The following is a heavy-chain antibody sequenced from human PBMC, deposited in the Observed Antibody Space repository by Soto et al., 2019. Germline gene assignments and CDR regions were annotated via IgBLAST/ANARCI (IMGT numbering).Heavy chain of an antibody. Sequence: QEHLVESGGGVVQPGTSLRLSCAASGFTFNTYGMHWVRQAPGKGLEWVAVISFDGSEKFYVDSEKGRFTISRDNSKNTLYLQLNSLRPEDTATYYCAKSPNFYCGSYLCYKYYFDHWGQGTLVTVSS. CDR2: ISFDGSEK. CDR3: AKSPNFYCGSYLCYKYYFDH. D-gene: IGHD2-2*01. CDR1: GFTFNTYG. V-gene: IGHV3-30*18. J-gene: IGHJ4*02.